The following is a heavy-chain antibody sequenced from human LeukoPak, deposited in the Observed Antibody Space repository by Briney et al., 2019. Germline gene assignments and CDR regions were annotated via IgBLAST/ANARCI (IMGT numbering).Heavy chain of an antibody. CDR3: ARASSKEMATIGFDY. D-gene: IGHD5-24*01. CDR1: GYTFTNYD. Sequence: SVKVSCKASGYTFTNYDINWVRQAPGQGLEWMGGIIPIFGTANYAQKFQGRVTITTDESTSTAYMELSSLRSEDTAVYYCARASSKEMATIGFDYWGQGTLVTVSS. CDR2: IIPIFGTA. V-gene: IGHV1-69*05. J-gene: IGHJ4*02.